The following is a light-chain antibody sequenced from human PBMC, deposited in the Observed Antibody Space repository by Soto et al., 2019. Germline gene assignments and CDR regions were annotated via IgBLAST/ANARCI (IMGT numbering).Light chain of an antibody. CDR2: EGS. CDR3: CSYAGSSNV. J-gene: IGLJ1*01. CDR1: SSDVGSYNL. V-gene: IGLV2-23*03. Sequence: QSALTQPASVSGSPGQWITVSCTGTSSDVGSYNLVSWYQQHPGKAPKLMIYEGSKRPSGVSNRFSGSKSGNTASLTISGLQAEDEADYYCCSYAGSSNVFGTGTKVTVL.